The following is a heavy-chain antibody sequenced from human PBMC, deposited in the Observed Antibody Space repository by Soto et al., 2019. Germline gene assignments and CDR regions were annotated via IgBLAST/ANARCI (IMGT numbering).Heavy chain of an antibody. CDR3: ARVLVESYWGYAMYYGMDV. J-gene: IGHJ6*02. Sequence: PGGSLRLSCAASGFTFSSYEMTWVRQAPGKGLDWVSYISSSGSTIYYADSVTGRLTISRDNAKNSLYLQMNSLRAEDTAVYYCARVLVESYWGYAMYYGMDVWGQGTTVTVSS. D-gene: IGHD2-2*01. CDR1: GFTFSSYE. V-gene: IGHV3-48*03. CDR2: ISSSGSTI.